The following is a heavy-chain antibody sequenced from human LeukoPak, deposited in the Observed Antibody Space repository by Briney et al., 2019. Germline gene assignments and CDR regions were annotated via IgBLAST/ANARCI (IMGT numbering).Heavy chain of an antibody. D-gene: IGHD4-17*01. V-gene: IGHV3-30*18. Sequence: GGSLRLSCAASGFTFSSYGMHWVRQAPGKGLEWVAVISYDGSNKYYADSVKGRFTISRDNSRSTLYLQMNSLRADDTAVYYCSKKGQNGDYGKPDWGQGTLVTVSS. CDR2: ISYDGSNK. J-gene: IGHJ4*02. CDR1: GFTFSSYG. CDR3: SKKGQNGDYGKPD.